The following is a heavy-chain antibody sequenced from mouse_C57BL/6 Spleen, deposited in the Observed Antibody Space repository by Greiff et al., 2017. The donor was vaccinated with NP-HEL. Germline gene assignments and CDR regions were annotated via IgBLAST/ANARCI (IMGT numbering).Heavy chain of an antibody. D-gene: IGHD2-4*01. Sequence: EVQLQQSGAELVRPGASVKMSCTASGFNIKDDYMHWVKQRPEQGLEWIGWIDPENGDTEYASKFQGKATITADTSSNTAYLQLSSLTSEDTAVYYCTDDYDGGVWFAYWGQGTLVTVSA. CDR1: GFNIKDDY. CDR3: TDDYDGGVWFAY. V-gene: IGHV14-4*01. J-gene: IGHJ3*01. CDR2: IDPENGDT.